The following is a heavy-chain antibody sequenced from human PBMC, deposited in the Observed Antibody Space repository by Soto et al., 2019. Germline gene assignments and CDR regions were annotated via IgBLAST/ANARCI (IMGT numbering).Heavy chain of an antibody. J-gene: IGHJ6*02. D-gene: IGHD6-19*01. CDR3: ARDFTDSSGPTLGMGV. V-gene: IGHV4-30-2*01. CDR2: IYHTGST. Sequence: SETLSLTCDVSGASINSGDYSWSWIRQPPGKGLEWIGYIYHTGSTTYNPSLRSRVTMSVDTSKNQFSLKLSSVTAADTAVYYCARDFTDSSGPTLGMGVWGQGTTVTVSS. CDR1: GASINSGDYS.